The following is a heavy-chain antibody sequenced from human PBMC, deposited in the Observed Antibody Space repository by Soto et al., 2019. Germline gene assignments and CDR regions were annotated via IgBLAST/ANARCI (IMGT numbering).Heavy chain of an antibody. V-gene: IGHV2-70*01. D-gene: IGHD3-22*01. CDR1: GFSLSTSGMC. Sequence: SGPTLVNPTQTLTLTCTFSGFSLSTSGMCVSWIRQPPGKALEWLALIDWDDDKYYSTSLKTRLTISKDTSKNQVVLTMTNMDPVDTATYYCARIPYYYDSSARLCYYYDYGVEVWGQGTTVTVS. CDR3: ARIPYYYDSSARLCYYYDYGVEV. CDR2: IDWDDDK. J-gene: IGHJ6*02.